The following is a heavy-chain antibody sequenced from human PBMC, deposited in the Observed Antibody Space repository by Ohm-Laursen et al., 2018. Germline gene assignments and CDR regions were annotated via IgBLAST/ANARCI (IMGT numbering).Heavy chain of an antibody. J-gene: IGHJ3*02. D-gene: IGHD2-21*01. CDR2: ISGSGGST. CDR3: AKGRSVVIGAFDI. CDR1: GFTFSSYA. Sequence: SLRLSCAASGFTFSSYAMSWVRQAPGKGLEWVSAISGSGGSTYYADSVKGRFTISRDNSKNTLYLQMNSLRAEDTAVYYCAKGRSVVIGAFDIWGQGTMVTVSS. V-gene: IGHV3-23*01.